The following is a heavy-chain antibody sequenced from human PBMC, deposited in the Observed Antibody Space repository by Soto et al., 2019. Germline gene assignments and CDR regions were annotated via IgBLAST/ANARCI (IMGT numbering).Heavy chain of an antibody. Sequence: EVQLVESGGGLVQPGGSLRLSCAASGFTFSSFEMSWVRQAPGKGLEWLSYISSSGTTIYYADSIKGRFTISRDNAKNSLSLQMSGLRGDETATYFCAITPYGYDSDYWGPGTLVTVSS. V-gene: IGHV3-48*03. CDR2: ISSSGTTI. D-gene: IGHD5-12*01. J-gene: IGHJ4*02. CDR3: AITPYGYDSDY. CDR1: GFTFSSFE.